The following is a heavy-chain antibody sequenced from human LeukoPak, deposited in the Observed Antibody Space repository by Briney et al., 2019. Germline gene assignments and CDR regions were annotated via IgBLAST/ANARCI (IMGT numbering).Heavy chain of an antibody. CDR3: ARAAVTTIYFDY. Sequence: ASVKVSCTASGYTFTSYGISWVRQAPGQGLEWVGWISTYNGGTDYAHNLRDRVTLTTDTSTSTAYMELRSLRSDDTAVYYCARAAVTTIYFDYWGQGTLVTVSS. V-gene: IGHV1-18*01. CDR2: ISTYNGGT. D-gene: IGHD4-17*01. CDR1: GYTFTSYG. J-gene: IGHJ4*02.